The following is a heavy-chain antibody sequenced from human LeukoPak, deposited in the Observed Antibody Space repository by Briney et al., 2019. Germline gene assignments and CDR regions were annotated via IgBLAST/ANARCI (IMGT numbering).Heavy chain of an antibody. CDR1: GFTFDDHG. Sequence: GGSLRLSCAASGFTFDDHGMSWVRQVPGKGLEWVSGISWNGDSTAYADSVKGRFTISRDNAKNSLYVHMNNLRAEDTALYHCAREQDGWMDVWGKGTTVTISS. CDR2: ISWNGDST. V-gene: IGHV3-20*01. J-gene: IGHJ6*04. D-gene: IGHD2-15*01. CDR3: AREQDGWMDV.